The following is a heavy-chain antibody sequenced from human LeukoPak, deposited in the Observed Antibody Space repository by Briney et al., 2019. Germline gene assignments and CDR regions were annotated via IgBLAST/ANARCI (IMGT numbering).Heavy chain of an antibody. J-gene: IGHJ4*02. Sequence: PGGSLRLSCAASGFTFSSYAMHWVRQAPGRGLEYDSAISSNWGSTYYANSVKGRFTISRDNSKNTLYLQMGSLRAEDMAVYYCARPYYYGSGSYLYWGQGTLVTVSS. V-gene: IGHV3-64*01. CDR3: ARPYYYGSGSYLY. CDR2: ISSNWGST. CDR1: GFTFSSYA. D-gene: IGHD3-10*01.